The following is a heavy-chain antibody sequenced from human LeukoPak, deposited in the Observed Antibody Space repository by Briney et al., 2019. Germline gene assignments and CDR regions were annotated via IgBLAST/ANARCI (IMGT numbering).Heavy chain of an antibody. D-gene: IGHD6-13*01. CDR2: ISAYNGNT. CDR3: ARGRMQQLVPEYYFDY. V-gene: IGHV1-18*01. Sequence: ASVKVSCKASGYTFTSYGISWVRQAPGQGLEWMGWISAYNGNTNYAQKLQGRVTMTTDTSTSTAYMELRSLRSDDTAVYCCARGRMQQLVPEYYFDYWGQGTLVTVSS. J-gene: IGHJ4*02. CDR1: GYTFTSYG.